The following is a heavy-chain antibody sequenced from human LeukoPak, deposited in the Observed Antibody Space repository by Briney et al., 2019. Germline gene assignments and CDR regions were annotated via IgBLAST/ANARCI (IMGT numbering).Heavy chain of an antibody. CDR3: ATDGTYDSSGYSNSG. CDR1: GYTLTELS. V-gene: IGHV1-24*01. D-gene: IGHD3-22*01. Sequence: ASVKVSCKVSGYTLTELSMHWVRQAPGKGLEWMGGFDPEDGETIYAQKFQGRVTMTEDTSTDTAYMELSSLRSEDMAVYYCATDGTYDSSGYSNSGWGQGTLVTVSS. CDR2: FDPEDGET. J-gene: IGHJ4*02.